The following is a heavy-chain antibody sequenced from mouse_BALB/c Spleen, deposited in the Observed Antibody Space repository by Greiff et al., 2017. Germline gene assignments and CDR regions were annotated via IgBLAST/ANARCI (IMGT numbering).Heavy chain of an antibody. CDR1: GFTFSSYT. D-gene: IGHD2-4*01. Sequence: EVKLVESGGGLVQPGGSLKLSCAASGFTFSSYTMSWVRQTPEKRLEWVAYISNGGGSTYYPDTVKGRFTISRDNAKNTLYLQMSSLRSEDTAMYYCASSYDYDVGWFAYWGQGTLVTVSA. J-gene: IGHJ3*01. V-gene: IGHV5-12-2*01. CDR3: ASSYDYDVGWFAY. CDR2: ISNGGGST.